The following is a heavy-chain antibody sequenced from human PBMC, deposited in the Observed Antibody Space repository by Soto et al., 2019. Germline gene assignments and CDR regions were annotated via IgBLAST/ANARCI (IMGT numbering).Heavy chain of an antibody. V-gene: IGHV3-30*18. Sequence: QVQLVESGGGVVQPGRSLRLSCAASGFTFSNYGIHWVRQAPGKGLEWVAVISHDGSNKYYADSVKGRFTISRDNSKNTLYLQMNSLRAEDTAVYYCAKGDWFDPWGQGTLVTVSS. J-gene: IGHJ5*02. CDR1: GFTFSNYG. CDR3: AKGDWFDP. CDR2: ISHDGSNK.